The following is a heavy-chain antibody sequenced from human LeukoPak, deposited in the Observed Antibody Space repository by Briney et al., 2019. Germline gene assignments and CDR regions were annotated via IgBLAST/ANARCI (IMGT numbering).Heavy chain of an antibody. J-gene: IGHJ6*03. CDR1: GGSFSGYY. CDR3: ARGSIAVVPAANYYYYYMDV. CDR2: INHSGST. D-gene: IGHD2-2*01. V-gene: IGHV4-34*01. Sequence: SETLSLTCAVYGGSFSGYYWSWIRQPPGKGLEWIGEINHSGSTNYNPSLKSRVTISVDTSKDQFSLKLSSVTAADTAVYYCARGSIAVVPAANYYYYYMDVWGKGTTVTVSS.